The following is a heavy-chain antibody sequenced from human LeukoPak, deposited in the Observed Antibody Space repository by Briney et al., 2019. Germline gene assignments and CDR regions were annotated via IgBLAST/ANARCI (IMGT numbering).Heavy chain of an antibody. CDR1: GFRFQDYY. CDR2: ISDTGTAR. Sequence: GGALRLSCAASGFRFQDYYMSWIRQAPGKGLEWVSYISDTGTARYTADSVKGRLSSSRDNARASLFLQMHSLRAEDTAVYFCSRVGREVSSYARTGLNPPKYYYHMDVWGKGTTVTVSS. D-gene: IGHD2-8*01. CDR3: SRVGREVSSYARTGLNPPKYYYHMDV. V-gene: IGHV3-11*01. J-gene: IGHJ6*04.